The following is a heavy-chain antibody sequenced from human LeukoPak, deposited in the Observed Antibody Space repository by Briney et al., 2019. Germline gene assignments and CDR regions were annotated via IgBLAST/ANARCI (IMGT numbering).Heavy chain of an antibody. J-gene: IGHJ4*02. V-gene: IGHV3-21*06. CDR1: GFTFSSYK. D-gene: IGHD3-9*01. CDR2: INSGGSDK. CDR3: ARGHYDILTGNYKWTPDY. Sequence: PGGSPRLSCAASGFTFSSYKMNWVRQAPGRGLEWVSSINSGGSDKYYADSVKGRFTASRDNAKNSLYLQMNSLRAEDTALYYCARGHYDILTGNYKWTPDYWGQGTLVTVSS.